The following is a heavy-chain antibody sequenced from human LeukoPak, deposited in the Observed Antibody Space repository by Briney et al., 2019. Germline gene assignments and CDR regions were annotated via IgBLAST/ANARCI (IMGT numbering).Heavy chain of an antibody. CDR3: AKDIAAAGTPFFDY. CDR1: GFTFDDYA. Sequence: GRSLRLSCATSGFTFDDYAMHWVRQAPGKGLEWVSGISWNSGSIGYADSVKGRFTISRDNAKNSLYLQMNSLRAEDTALYYCAKDIAAAGTPFFDYWGQGTLVTVSS. V-gene: IGHV3-9*01. CDR2: ISWNSGSI. J-gene: IGHJ4*02. D-gene: IGHD6-13*01.